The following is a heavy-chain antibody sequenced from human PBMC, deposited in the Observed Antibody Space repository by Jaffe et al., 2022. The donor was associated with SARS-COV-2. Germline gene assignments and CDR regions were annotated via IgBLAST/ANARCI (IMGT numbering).Heavy chain of an antibody. V-gene: IGHV3-7*01. CDR1: GFSFSSYW. Sequence: EVQLVESGGGLIHPGESLRLSCAASGFSFSSYWMAWLRRAPGKGLEWVASIKQDGGETFYMDSVKGRFTISRDNARNSLFLQINSLRAEDTGVYFCAREDHSTYVFWGQGTLVTVSS. CDR2: IKQDGGET. D-gene: IGHD4-4*01. J-gene: IGHJ4*02. CDR3: AREDHSTYVF.